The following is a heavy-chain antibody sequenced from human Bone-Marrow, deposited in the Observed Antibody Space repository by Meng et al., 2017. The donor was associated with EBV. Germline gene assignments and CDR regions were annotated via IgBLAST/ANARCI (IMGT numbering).Heavy chain of an antibody. CDR2: IHWDDEK. Sequence: QITLKESGPTLVKPTQTLTLTCTFSGFSLTSGGGVGWIRQPPGKALEWLALIHWDDEKRYSPSLESRLTITKDTSKNEVVLTMTNMDPVDTATYYCARRLRCNNWLFDFWGPGTLVTVSS. CDR1: GFSLTSGGG. CDR3: ARRLRCNNWLFDF. V-gene: IGHV2-5*02. D-gene: IGHD1-1*01. J-gene: IGHJ4*02.